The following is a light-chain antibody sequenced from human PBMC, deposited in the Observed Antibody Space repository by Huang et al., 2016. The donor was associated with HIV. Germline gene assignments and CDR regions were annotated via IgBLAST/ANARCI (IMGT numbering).Light chain of an antibody. Sequence: EIIMTQFPATLSLSPGERATLSCRASQSVATQSALYQQKPGQAPRLLIFVASNRATGVPDRFSGSGSGTVFPLTISSLHSEDFAVYYCQQYNTSPTTFGPGTRVDVK. J-gene: IGKJ3*01. CDR3: QQYNTSPTT. CDR1: QSVATQ. CDR2: VAS. V-gene: IGKV3-15*01.